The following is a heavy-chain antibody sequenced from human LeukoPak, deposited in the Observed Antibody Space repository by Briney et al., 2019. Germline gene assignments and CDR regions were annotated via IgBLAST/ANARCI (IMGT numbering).Heavy chain of an antibody. CDR2: ISTSSSYI. Sequence: GGSLRLSCAASGFTFSRNSMNWVRQAPGKGLEWVSSISTSSSYIYYADSVKGRFTISRDNAKNSLYLQMNSLRAEDTAVHYCAELGITMIGGVWGKGTTVTISS. J-gene: IGHJ6*04. CDR3: AELGITMIGGV. D-gene: IGHD3-10*02. CDR1: GFTFSRNS. V-gene: IGHV3-21*01.